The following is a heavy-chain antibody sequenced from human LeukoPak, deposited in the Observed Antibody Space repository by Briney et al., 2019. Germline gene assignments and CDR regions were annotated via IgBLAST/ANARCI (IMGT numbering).Heavy chain of an antibody. CDR1: GYTFTTYA. D-gene: IGHD4-11*01. Sequence: ASVKVSCKASGYTFTTYAIHWVRQAPGQRLEWMGWINTINGNPTYAQGFTGRFAFSLDTSVRTAYPQVNSLKGEDTAVYYCVREYSTMAFDYWGQGTLVTVSS. V-gene: IGHV7-4-1*02. CDR2: INTINGNP. CDR3: VREYSTMAFDY. J-gene: IGHJ4*02.